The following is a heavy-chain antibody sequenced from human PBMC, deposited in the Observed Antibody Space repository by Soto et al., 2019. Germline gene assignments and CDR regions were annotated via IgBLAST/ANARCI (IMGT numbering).Heavy chain of an antibody. CDR3: ARGLVPAPRSWFDP. J-gene: IGHJ5*02. CDR1: GFTFSSYS. CDR2: ISSSSSTI. D-gene: IGHD6-6*01. Sequence: PGGSLRVSCAASGFTFSSYSMNWVRQAPGKGLEWVSYISSSSSTIYYADSVKGRFTISRDNAKNSLYLQMNSLRAEDTAVYYCARGLVPAPRSWFDPWGQGTLVTVSS. V-gene: IGHV3-48*01.